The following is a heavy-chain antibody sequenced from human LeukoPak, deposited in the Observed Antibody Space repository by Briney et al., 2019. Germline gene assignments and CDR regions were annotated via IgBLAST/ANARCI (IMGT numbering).Heavy chain of an antibody. CDR2: ISSSGSTI. Sequence: GGSLRPSCEASGFTFSTYGINWVRQAPGKGLEWVSYISSSGSTIYYADSVKGRFTVSRDNAKNSLYLQMNSPRAEDTAVYYCARVKTYGRYFDFWGQGTLVTVSS. D-gene: IGHD3-10*01. J-gene: IGHJ4*02. CDR1: GFTFSTYG. V-gene: IGHV3-48*04. CDR3: ARVKTYGRYFDF.